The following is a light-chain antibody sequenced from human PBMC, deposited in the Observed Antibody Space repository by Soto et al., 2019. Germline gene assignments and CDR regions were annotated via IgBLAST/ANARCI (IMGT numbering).Light chain of an antibody. CDR3: QKYNSAPET. CDR2: AAA. V-gene: IGKV1-27*01. J-gene: IGKJ1*01. Sequence: DIPMTQSPSSLSASVGDRVTITCRASRGISNYLAWYQQKPGKVPKLLIYAAATLQSGVPSRFSGSGSGTDFTLTISSLQPEDVATYYCQKYNSAPETFGQGTKVEIK. CDR1: RGISNY.